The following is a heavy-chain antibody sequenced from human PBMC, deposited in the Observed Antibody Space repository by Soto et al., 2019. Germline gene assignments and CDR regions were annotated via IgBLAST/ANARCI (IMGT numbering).Heavy chain of an antibody. D-gene: IGHD4-17*01. CDR2: IIPILGIA. J-gene: IGHJ4*02. CDR3: ATLDTGWRVTTEEFDY. CDR1: GGTFSSYT. V-gene: IGHV1-69*02. Sequence: SVKVSCKASGGTFSSYTISWVRQAPGQGLEWMGRIIPILGIANYAQKFQGRVTITADKSTSTAYMELSSLRSEDTAVYYCATLDTGWRVTTEEFDYRGQGTLVTVST.